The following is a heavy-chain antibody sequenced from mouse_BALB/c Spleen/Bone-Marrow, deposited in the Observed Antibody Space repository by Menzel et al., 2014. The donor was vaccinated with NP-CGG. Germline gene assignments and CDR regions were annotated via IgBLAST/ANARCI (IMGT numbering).Heavy chain of an antibody. V-gene: IGHV2-6-7*01. CDR3: ARDRGYDGDAMDY. J-gene: IGHJ4*01. Sequence: QVQLQQSGPGLVAPSQSLSITCTVSGFSLTGYGVNWVRQPPGKGLEWLGMIWGDGSTDYNSALKSRLSISKDNPKSQVFLKMNSLQTDDTARYYCARDRGYDGDAMDYWGQGTSVTVSS. D-gene: IGHD2-2*01. CDR2: IWGDGST. CDR1: GFSLTGYG.